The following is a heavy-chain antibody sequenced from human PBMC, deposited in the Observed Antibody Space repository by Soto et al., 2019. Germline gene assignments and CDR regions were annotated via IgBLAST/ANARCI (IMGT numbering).Heavy chain of an antibody. CDR3: ARDYSRSSGRMVDY. Sequence: QVQLVESGGGVVQSGRSLRLSCAASGFTFSTYAMQWVRQAPGKGLEWVAVIWYDGSNKYYGDSVKGRFTISRDNSKNTLYLQMDSLRLGDTAIYYCARDYSRSSGRMVDYWGQGTLVTVSS. V-gene: IGHV3-33*01. D-gene: IGHD6-6*01. J-gene: IGHJ4*02. CDR2: IWYDGSNK. CDR1: GFTFSTYA.